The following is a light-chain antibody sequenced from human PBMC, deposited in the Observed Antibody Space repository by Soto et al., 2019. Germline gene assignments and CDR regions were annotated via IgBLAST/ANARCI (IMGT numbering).Light chain of an antibody. CDR1: QSINSN. CDR2: RAS. CDR3: QQYNNWPRAT. J-gene: IGKJ4*01. V-gene: IGKV3-15*01. Sequence: IVMTQSPATLSVSLGERATLSCRASQSINSNLAWYQQKPGQAPRLLMFRASIRAAGFPARFSGSGSGTEFNITISSLQSDDSAAYYCQQYNNWPRATFGGGTKVDIK.